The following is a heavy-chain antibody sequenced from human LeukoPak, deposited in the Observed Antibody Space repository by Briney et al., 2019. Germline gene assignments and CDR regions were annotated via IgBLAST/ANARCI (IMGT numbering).Heavy chain of an antibody. D-gene: IGHD3-3*01. V-gene: IGHV3-33*01. Sequence: GGSLRLSCAASGFTFSSYGMHWVRQAPGKGLEWVAVIWYDGSNKYYADSVKDRFTISRDNSKNTLYLQMNSLRAEDTAVYYCAGSITIFGVVSNWFDPWGQGTLVTVSS. CDR1: GFTFSSYG. CDR2: IWYDGSNK. J-gene: IGHJ5*02. CDR3: AGSITIFGVVSNWFDP.